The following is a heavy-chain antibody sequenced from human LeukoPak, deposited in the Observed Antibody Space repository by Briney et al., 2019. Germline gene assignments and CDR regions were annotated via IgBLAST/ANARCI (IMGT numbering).Heavy chain of an antibody. CDR1: GYTFTSYG. CDR3: AIREHMDYYDSSGYYEYFDY. D-gene: IGHD3-22*01. J-gene: IGHJ4*02. V-gene: IGHV1-18*01. CDR2: ISAYNGNT. Sequence: ASVKVSCKASGYTFTSYGISWVRQAPGQGLEWMGWISAYNGNTNYAQKLQGRVTMTTDTSTSTAYMELRSLRSDDTAVYYCAIREHMDYYDSSGYYEYFDYWGQGTLVTVSS.